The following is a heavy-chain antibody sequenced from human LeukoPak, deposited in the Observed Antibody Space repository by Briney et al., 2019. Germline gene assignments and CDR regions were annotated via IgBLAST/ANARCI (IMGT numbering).Heavy chain of an antibody. V-gene: IGHV3-23*01. CDR3: AKEKTVRGVILLHLDS. D-gene: IGHD3-10*01. J-gene: IGHJ4*02. Sequence: PGGSLRLSCAASGFIFNHYAMAWVRQAPGKGLEWVSGISPSHGGTYHADSVRGRFSISRDNSKNTLYLHMNNLRVEDSAVYYCAKEKTVRGVILLHLDSWGQGSLVVVSS. CDR2: ISPSHGGT. CDR1: GFIFNHYA.